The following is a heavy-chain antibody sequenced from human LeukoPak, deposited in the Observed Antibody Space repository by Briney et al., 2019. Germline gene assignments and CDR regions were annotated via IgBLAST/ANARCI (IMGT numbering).Heavy chain of an antibody. CDR2: ISYDGSNK. J-gene: IGHJ6*02. D-gene: IGHD4-17*01. CDR3: ARDNYDYGDYGSYYGMDV. Sequence: PGGSLRLSCAASGFTFSSYAMHWVRQAPGKGLEWVAVISYDGSNKYYADSVKGRFTISRDNSKNTLYLQMNSLRAEDTAVYYCARDNYDYGDYGSYYGMDVWGQGTTVTVSS. CDR1: GFTFSSYA. V-gene: IGHV3-30*04.